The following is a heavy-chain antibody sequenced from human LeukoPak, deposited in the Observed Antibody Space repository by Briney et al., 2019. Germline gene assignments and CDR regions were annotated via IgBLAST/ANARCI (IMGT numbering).Heavy chain of an antibody. J-gene: IGHJ6*04. D-gene: IGHD6-13*01. Sequence: GGSLRLSCAASGFTFDDYAMHWVRQAPGKGLEWVSLISWDGGSTYYADSVKGRFTISRDNSKNSLYLQMNSLGAEDTALYYCAKDLYSSSYYYYYGMDVWGKGTTVTVSS. V-gene: IGHV3-43D*04. CDR3: AKDLYSSSYYYYYGMDV. CDR2: ISWDGGST. CDR1: GFTFDDYA.